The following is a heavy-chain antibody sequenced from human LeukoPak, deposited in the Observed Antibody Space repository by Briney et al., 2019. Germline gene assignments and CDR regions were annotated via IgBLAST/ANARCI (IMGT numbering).Heavy chain of an antibody. CDR1: GGSISSGGYS. V-gene: IGHV4-61*03. J-gene: IGHJ4*02. D-gene: IGHD3-22*01. CDR3: ARGLWGDSSGYYYRTVDY. CDR2: ISYSGST. Sequence: PSETLSLTCAVSGGSISSGGYSWSWIRQPPGKGLEWIGYISYSGSTNYNPSLKSRATISVDTSENHVSLSLSSVIAADTAVYYCARGLWGDSSGYYYRTVDYWGQGTLVTVSS.